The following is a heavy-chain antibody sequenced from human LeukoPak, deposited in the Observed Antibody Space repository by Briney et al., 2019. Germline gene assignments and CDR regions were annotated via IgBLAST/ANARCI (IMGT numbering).Heavy chain of an antibody. V-gene: IGHV1-18*04. J-gene: IGHJ4*02. CDR3: ARIGSRITMVRGVPFDY. D-gene: IGHD3-10*01. CDR1: GYTFTSYG. CDR2: ISAYNGNT. Sequence: ASVKVSCKASGYTFTSYGISWVRQAPGQGLEWMGWISAYNGNTNYAQKLQGRVTMTTDTSTSTAYMELRSLRSDDTAVYYCARIGSRITMVRGVPFDYWGQGTLVTGSS.